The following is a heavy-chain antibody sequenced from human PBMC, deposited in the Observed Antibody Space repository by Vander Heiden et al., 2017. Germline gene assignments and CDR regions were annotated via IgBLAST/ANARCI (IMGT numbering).Heavy chain of an antibody. CDR3: ARLTVGATPGGWFDP. Sequence: QLQLQESGPGLVKLSDTLSPTCTVSGGSISSSSYYWGWIRQPPGKGLEWIGSIYYSGSTYYNPSLKSRVTISVDTSKNQFSLKLSSVTAADTAVYYCARLTVGATPGGWFDPWGQGTLVTVSS. J-gene: IGHJ5*02. CDR2: IYYSGST. V-gene: IGHV4-39*01. D-gene: IGHD1-26*01. CDR1: GGSISSSSYY.